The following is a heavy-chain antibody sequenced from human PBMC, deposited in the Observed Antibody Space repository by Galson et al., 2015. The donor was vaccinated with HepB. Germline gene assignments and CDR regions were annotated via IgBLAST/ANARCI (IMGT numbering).Heavy chain of an antibody. CDR2: ISSGADTI. V-gene: IGHV3-11*01. D-gene: IGHD2-2*01. J-gene: IGHJ3*02. Sequence: SLRLSCAASGFTFRDYYMSWLRQAPGKGLEWVSYISSGADTIYYPDSVTGRFTISRDDAKNSLYLQMNSLRADDTAVYYCARVGCSSACCRWGPFDIWGQGTMVTVSS. CDR1: GFTFRDYY. CDR3: ARVGCSSACCRWGPFDI.